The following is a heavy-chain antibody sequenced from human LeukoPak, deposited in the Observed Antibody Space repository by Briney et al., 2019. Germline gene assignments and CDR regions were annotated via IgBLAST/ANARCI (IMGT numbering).Heavy chain of an antibody. J-gene: IGHJ5*02. Sequence: GASVKVSCKASGYTFTGYYMHWVRQAPGQGLEWMGWINPNSGGTNYAQKFQGRVTMTRDTSISTAYMELSRLRSDDTAVYYCARVRTDYDILTGYYQGTGRDYNWFDPWGQGTLVTVSS. CDR2: INPNSGGT. CDR1: GYTFTGYY. D-gene: IGHD3-9*01. CDR3: ARVRTDYDILTGYYQGTGRDYNWFDP. V-gene: IGHV1-2*02.